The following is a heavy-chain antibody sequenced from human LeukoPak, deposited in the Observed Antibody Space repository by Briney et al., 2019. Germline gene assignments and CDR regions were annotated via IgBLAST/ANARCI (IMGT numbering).Heavy chain of an antibody. CDR1: GFTFSNYW. CDR2: INSDGSST. D-gene: IGHD3-22*01. Sequence: GGSLRLSCAASGFTFSNYWMHWVRQAPGKGLVWVSRINSDGSSTTYADSVKGRFTISRDNAKNTLYLQMNSLRAEDTAVYYCARVGHYYDSSGYYSNFDYWGQGTLVTVSS. V-gene: IGHV3-74*01. CDR3: ARVGHYYDSSGYYSNFDY. J-gene: IGHJ4*02.